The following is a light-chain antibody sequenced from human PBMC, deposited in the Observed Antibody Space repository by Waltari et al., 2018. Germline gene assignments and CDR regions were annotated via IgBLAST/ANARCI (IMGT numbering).Light chain of an antibody. Sequence: QSALTQPASVSGSPGQSIPISGPGTGSYVGRYNFVSWYQQYPGKVPKLMIYEVSKRPSGVSNRFSGSKSGNTASLTISGLQAEDEADYSCCSYAGSITFVVFGGGTKVTVL. J-gene: IGLJ3*02. CDR2: EVS. CDR3: CSYAGSITFVV. CDR1: GSYVGRYNF. V-gene: IGLV2-23*02.